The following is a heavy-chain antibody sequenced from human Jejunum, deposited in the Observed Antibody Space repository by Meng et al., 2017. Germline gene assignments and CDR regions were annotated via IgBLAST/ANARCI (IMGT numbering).Heavy chain of an antibody. V-gene: IGHV6-1*01. CDR1: GDSVSSHSAA. CDR3: ARDWGDVRGGFDF. D-gene: IGHD3-10*02. J-gene: IGHJ4*02. Sequence: GPLPQAGPGPGKPSQTPSPTCAISGDSVSSHSAAWNWIRQSPSRGLELLGRTYYRSKYYNDYALSVKSRITINPDTSKNQFSLQLNSLTPEDTAIYYCARDWGDVRGGFDFWGQGTLVTVSS. CDR2: TYYRSKYYN.